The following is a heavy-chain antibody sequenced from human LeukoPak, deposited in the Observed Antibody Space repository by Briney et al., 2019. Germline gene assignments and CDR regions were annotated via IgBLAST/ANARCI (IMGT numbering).Heavy chain of an antibody. CDR3: ARDEEVTTVTKFNY. Sequence: KSGGSLRLSCAASGFTFSSYSMNWVRQAPGKGLEWVSSISSSSSYIYYADSVKGRFTISRDNAKNSLYLQMNSLRAEDTAVYYCARDEEVTTVTKFNYWGQGTLVTVSS. J-gene: IGHJ4*02. CDR2: ISSSSSYI. D-gene: IGHD4-17*01. CDR1: GFTFSSYS. V-gene: IGHV3-21*01.